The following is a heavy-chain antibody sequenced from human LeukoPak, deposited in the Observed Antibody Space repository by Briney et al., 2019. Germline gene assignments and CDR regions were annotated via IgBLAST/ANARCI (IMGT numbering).Heavy chain of an antibody. CDR1: GFTFSSYA. CDR3: ARARGYCSSTSCYYYYYGMDV. J-gene: IGHJ6*02. Sequence: GGSLRLSCAASGFTFSSYAMHWVRQAPGKGLEWVAVISYDGSNKYYADSVKGRFTISRDNSKNTLYLQMNSLRAEDTAVYYCARARGYCSSTSCYYYYYGMDVWGQRTTVTVSS. V-gene: IGHV3-30*04. CDR2: ISYDGSNK. D-gene: IGHD2-2*01.